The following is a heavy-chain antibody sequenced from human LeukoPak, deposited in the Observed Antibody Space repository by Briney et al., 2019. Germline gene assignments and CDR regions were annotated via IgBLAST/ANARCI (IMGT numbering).Heavy chain of an antibody. CDR2: INGDWTSI. CDR3: TRDFRNLGFDY. V-gene: IGHV3-74*01. Sequence: GGSLRLSCAASGFTFNNICMYWVRHAPGKGLGWVSRINGDWTSISYEDSVKGRFANSRDNAKDALYLQMNSLRAEDTALYFCTRDFRNLGFDYWGQGTLVTVSS. CDR1: GFTFNNIC. D-gene: IGHD1-14*01. J-gene: IGHJ4*02.